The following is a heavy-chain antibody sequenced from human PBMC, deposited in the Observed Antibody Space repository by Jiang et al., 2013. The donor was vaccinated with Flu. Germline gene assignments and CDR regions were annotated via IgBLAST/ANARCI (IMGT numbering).Heavy chain of an antibody. J-gene: IGHJ4*02. CDR3: ARAATQAYCGGDCYGGFDY. CDR1: GDSVSSNSAA. V-gene: IGHV6-1*01. CDR2: TYYRSKWYN. D-gene: IGHD2-21*02. Sequence: SQTLSLTCAISGDSVSSNSAAWNWIRQSPSRGLEWLGRTYYRSKWYNDYAVSVKSRITINPDTSKNQFSLQLNSVTPEDTAVYYCARAATQAYCGGDCYGGFDYWGQGTLVTVSS.